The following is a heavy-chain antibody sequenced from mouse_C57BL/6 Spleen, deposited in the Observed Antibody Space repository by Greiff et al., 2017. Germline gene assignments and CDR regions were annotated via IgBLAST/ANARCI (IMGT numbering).Heavy chain of an antibody. D-gene: IGHD4-1*01. V-gene: IGHV1-5*01. CDR1: GYTFTSYW. CDR2: IYPGNSDT. J-gene: IGHJ1*03. Sequence: VQLQQSGTVLARPGASVKMSCKTSGYTFTSYWMHWVKQRPGQGLEWIGAIYPGNSDTSYNQKFKGKAKLTAVTSASTAYMELSSLTNEDSAVYYGTRFNWDGWYFDVWGTGTTVTVAS. CDR3: TRFNWDGWYFDV.